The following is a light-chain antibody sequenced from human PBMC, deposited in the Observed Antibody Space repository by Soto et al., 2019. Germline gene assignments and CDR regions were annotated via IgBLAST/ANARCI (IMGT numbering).Light chain of an antibody. CDR3: CSYGGSFYV. Sequence: QSALTQPRSVSGSPGQSVTITCTVTSTDVGAYNYVSWYQQHPGKAPKLIISDVYERPSGVPDRFSGSKSANTASLTISGLQAEGEADYYCCSYGGSFYVFGTGTKVTVL. J-gene: IGLJ1*01. V-gene: IGLV2-11*01. CDR2: DVY. CDR1: STDVGAYNY.